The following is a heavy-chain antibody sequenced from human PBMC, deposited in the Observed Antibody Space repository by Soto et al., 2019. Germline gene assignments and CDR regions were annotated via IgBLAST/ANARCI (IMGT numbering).Heavy chain of an antibody. Sequence: SETLSLTCAVYGGSFSGYYWSWIRQPPGKGLEWIGEINHSGSTNYNPSLKSRVTISVDTSKNQFSLKLSSVTAADTAVYYCARGRAFGTVYGYWGQGTLVTVSS. CDR1: GGSFSGYY. CDR2: INHSGST. D-gene: IGHD3-16*01. CDR3: ARGRAFGTVYGY. J-gene: IGHJ4*02. V-gene: IGHV4-34*01.